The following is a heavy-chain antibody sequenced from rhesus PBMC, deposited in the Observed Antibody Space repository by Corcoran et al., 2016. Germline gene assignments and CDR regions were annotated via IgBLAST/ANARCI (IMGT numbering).Heavy chain of an antibody. Sequence: EVQLVESGGGLVQPGGSLRLSCAASGFTFSDYYMSWVRQAPGKGLEWVSSICSASYYIYYADSVKGRFTISRDNAKNSLSLQMNSLKTEDTAVYYCTREGGYGYFDYWGQGVLVTVSS. D-gene: IGHD3-9*01. V-gene: IGHV3S16*01. CDR2: ICSASYYI. CDR3: TREGGYGYFDY. J-gene: IGHJ4*01. CDR1: GFTFSDYY.